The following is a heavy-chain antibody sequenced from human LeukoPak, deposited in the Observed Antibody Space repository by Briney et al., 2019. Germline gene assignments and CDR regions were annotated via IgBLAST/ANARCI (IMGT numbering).Heavy chain of an antibody. V-gene: IGHV1-2*04. D-gene: IGHD2-8*01. CDR1: GYTFTGYY. CDR3: ARDRGVPGPGNALDI. J-gene: IGHJ3*02. CDR2: INPNSGGT. Sequence: ASVKVSCKASGYTFTGYYMHWVRQAPGQGLEWMGWINPNSGGTNYAQKFQGWVTMTRDTSISTAYMELSRLRSDDTAVYYCARDRGVPGPGNALDIWGQGTMVTVSS.